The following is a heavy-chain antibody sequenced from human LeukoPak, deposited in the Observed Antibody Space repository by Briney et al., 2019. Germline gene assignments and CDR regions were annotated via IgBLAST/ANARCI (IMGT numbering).Heavy chain of an antibody. V-gene: IGHV1-24*01. CDR2: FDPEDGET. Sequence: GASVKVFCKVSGYTLTELSMHWVRQAPGKGLEWMGGFDPEDGETIYAQKFQGRVTMTEDTSTDTAYMELSSLRSEDTAVYYCATDAKELLFEPLGVWGQGTLVTVSS. CDR1: GYTLTELS. CDR3: ATDAKELLFEPLGV. J-gene: IGHJ4*02. D-gene: IGHD1-26*01.